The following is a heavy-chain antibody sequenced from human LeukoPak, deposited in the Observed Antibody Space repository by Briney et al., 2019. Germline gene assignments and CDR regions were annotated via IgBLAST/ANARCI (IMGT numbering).Heavy chain of an antibody. CDR1: GFTFSSYA. J-gene: IGHJ3*02. Sequence: GGSLRLSCAASGFTFSSYAMSWVRQAPGKGLEWVSAISGSGGSTYYADSVKGRFTISRDNSKNTLYLQMNSLRAEDTAVYYCARLELRVGAVDIWCQGTMVTVSS. D-gene: IGHD1-7*01. V-gene: IGHV3-23*01. CDR3: ARLELRVGAVDI. CDR2: ISGSGGST.